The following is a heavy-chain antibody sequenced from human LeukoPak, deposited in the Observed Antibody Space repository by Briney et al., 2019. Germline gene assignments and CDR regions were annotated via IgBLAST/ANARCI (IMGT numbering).Heavy chain of an antibody. D-gene: IGHD3-10*01. CDR2: INPNSGGT. CDR1: GYTFTGYY. J-gene: IGHJ6*02. CDR3: ARDHLTMVRGVLDVPYGMDV. V-gene: IGHV1-2*04. Sequence: ASVKVSCKASGYTFTGYYMHWVRQAPGQGLEWMGWINPNSGGTNYAQKFQGWVTMTRDTSISTAYMELSRLRSDDTAVYYCARDHLTMVRGVLDVPYGMDVWGQGTTVTVSS.